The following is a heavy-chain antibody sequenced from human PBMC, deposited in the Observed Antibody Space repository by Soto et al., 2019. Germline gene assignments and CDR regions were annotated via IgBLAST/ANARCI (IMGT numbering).Heavy chain of an antibody. V-gene: IGHV3-23*01. J-gene: IGHJ4*02. Sequence: PGGSLRLSCAASGFTFSSYAMSWVRQAPGKGLEWVSAISGSGGSTYYADSVKGRFTISRDNSKNTLYLQMNSLRAEDTAVYYCAKVRHPRRWLQLRGYFDYWGQGTLVTVSS. CDR1: GFTFSSYA. CDR2: ISGSGGST. CDR3: AKVRHPRRWLQLRGYFDY. D-gene: IGHD5-12*01.